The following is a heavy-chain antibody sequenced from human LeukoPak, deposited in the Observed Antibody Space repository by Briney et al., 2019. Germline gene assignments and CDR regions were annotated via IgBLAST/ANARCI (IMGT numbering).Heavy chain of an antibody. Sequence: PSETLSLTCTVSGGSISSSSYYWGWIRPPPGKGLVWIGSIYYSGSTYYNPSLKSRVTISVDTSKNQFSLKLNSVTAADTAVYYCARQASVVTRYFDYWGQGTLVTVSS. V-gene: IGHV4-39*01. J-gene: IGHJ4*02. CDR2: IYYSGST. CDR3: ARQASVVTRYFDY. CDR1: GGSISSSSYY. D-gene: IGHD2-2*01.